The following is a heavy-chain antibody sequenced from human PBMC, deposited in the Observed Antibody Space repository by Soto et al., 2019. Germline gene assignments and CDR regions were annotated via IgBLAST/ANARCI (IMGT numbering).Heavy chain of an antibody. CDR3: AKGNIAAREYYYGMDV. V-gene: IGHV1-46*01. D-gene: IGHD6-6*01. CDR2: INPSGGST. J-gene: IGHJ6*02. CDR1: GYTFTSYY. Sequence: ASVKVSCKASGYTFTSYYMHWVRQAPGQGLEWMGIINPSGGSTSYAQKFQGRVTMTRDTSTSTVYMELSSLRSEDTAVYYCAKGNIAAREYYYGMDVWGQGTTVTVSS.